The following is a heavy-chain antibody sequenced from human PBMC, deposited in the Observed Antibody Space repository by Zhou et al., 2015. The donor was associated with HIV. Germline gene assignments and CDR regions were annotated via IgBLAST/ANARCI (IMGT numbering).Heavy chain of an antibody. Sequence: QVQLVQSGAEVKKPGSSVKVSCKASGGTFSSYAISWVRQAPGQGLEWMGGIIPIFGTANYAQKFQGRVTITADESTSTAYMELSSLRSEDTAVYYCARDGPRRAYCSSTSCYQPYDAFDIWGQGTMVTVSS. CDR3: ARDGPRRAYCSSTSCYQPYDAFDI. CDR1: GGTFSSYA. V-gene: IGHV1-69*01. CDR2: IIPIFGTA. D-gene: IGHD2-2*01. J-gene: IGHJ3*02.